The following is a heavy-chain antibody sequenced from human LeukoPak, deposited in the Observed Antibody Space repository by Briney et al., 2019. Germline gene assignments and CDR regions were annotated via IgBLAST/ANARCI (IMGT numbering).Heavy chain of an antibody. D-gene: IGHD2-15*01. V-gene: IGHV3-30*04. Sequence: SLRLSCAASGFTFSSYAMHWVRQVPGKGLEWVAVISCDGSNKYYADSVKGRFTISRDNSKNTLYLQMNSLRAEDTAVYYCAREGADIVVVVAATRGAFDIWGQGTMVTVSS. CDR1: GFTFSSYA. CDR2: ISCDGSNK. J-gene: IGHJ3*02. CDR3: AREGADIVVVVAATRGAFDI.